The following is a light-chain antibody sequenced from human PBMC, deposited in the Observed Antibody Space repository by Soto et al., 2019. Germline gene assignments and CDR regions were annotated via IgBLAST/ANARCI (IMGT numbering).Light chain of an antibody. CDR2: AAS. J-gene: IGKJ1*01. CDR1: QGISSY. CDR3: QQYYSYPPT. V-gene: IGKV1-8*01. Sequence: AIRMTQSPSSLSASTGDRFTITCLASQGISSYLAWYQQKPGKAPKLLIYAASTLQSGVPSRFSGSGSGTDFTLTISCLQSEDFATYYCQQYYSYPPTFSQGTKV.